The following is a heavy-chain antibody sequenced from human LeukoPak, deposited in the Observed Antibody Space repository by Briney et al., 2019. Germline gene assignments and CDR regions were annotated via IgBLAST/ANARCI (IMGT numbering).Heavy chain of an antibody. CDR2: IYHSGST. Sequence: SETLSLTCTVSGYSISSGYYWGWIRQPPGKGLEWIGSIYHSGSTYYNPSLKSRVTISVDTSKNQFSLKLSSVTAADTAVYYCAREDGATVTNYWGQGTLVTVSS. D-gene: IGHD4-17*01. CDR3: AREDGATVTNY. V-gene: IGHV4-38-2*02. J-gene: IGHJ4*02. CDR1: GYSISSGYY.